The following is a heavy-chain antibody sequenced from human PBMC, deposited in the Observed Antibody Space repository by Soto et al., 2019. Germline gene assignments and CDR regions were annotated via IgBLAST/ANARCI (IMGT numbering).Heavy chain of an antibody. V-gene: IGHV3-23*01. Sequence: GGSLRLSCAASGFTFSSYSMSWVRQAPGKGLEWVSGFRTSGDGGTTYYADSVKGRFTISRDNAKNSLYLQMNSLRAEDTALYYCAKDKYSYGRKAPLDYWGQGTLVTVSS. J-gene: IGHJ4*02. CDR2: FRTSGDGGTT. CDR1: GFTFSSYS. CDR3: AKDKYSYGRKAPLDY. D-gene: IGHD5-18*01.